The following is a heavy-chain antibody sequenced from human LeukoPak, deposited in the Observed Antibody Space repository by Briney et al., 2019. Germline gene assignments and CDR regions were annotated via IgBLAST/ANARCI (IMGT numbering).Heavy chain of an antibody. CDR1: GYTFTSYG. CDR3: ARDCGPTLGSCYGLDY. D-gene: IGHD2-15*01. J-gene: IGHJ4*02. V-gene: IGHV1-46*01. CDR2: INPSGGST. Sequence: ASVKVSCKASGYTFTSYGISWVRQAPGQGLEWMGIINPSGGSTSYAQKFQGRVTMTRDMSTSTVYMELSSLRSEDTAVYYCARDCGPTLGSCYGLDYWGQGTLVTVSS.